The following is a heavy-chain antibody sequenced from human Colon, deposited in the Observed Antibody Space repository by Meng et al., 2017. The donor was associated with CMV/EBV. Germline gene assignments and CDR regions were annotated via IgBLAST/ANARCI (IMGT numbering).Heavy chain of an antibody. CDR3: AKGGWTSDYYFDY. V-gene: IGHV3-30*02. CDR1: GFTFSNYW. CDR2: IRFDGTSQ. Sequence: GESLKISCAASGFTFSNYWMHWVRQAPGKGLEWVTFIRFDGTSQEYADSVRGRFTISRDNSKNTLYLQMNSLRVEDTAVYYCAKGGWTSDYYFDYWGQGMLVTVSS. D-gene: IGHD3-10*01. J-gene: IGHJ4*02.